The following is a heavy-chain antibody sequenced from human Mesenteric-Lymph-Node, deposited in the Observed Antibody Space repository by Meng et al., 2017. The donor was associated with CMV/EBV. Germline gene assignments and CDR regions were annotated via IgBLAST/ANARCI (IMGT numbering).Heavy chain of an antibody. Sequence: CTVSGGCVSSGSYFWSWIRQPPGKGLEWIGYISYSGSTNYNPSLKSRVTISLDASKNQFSLKLSSVTAADTAVYYCARDLAAADFDYWGQGTLVTVSS. CDR3: ARDLAAADFDY. J-gene: IGHJ4*02. V-gene: IGHV4-61*01. CDR1: GGCVSSGSYF. D-gene: IGHD6-13*01. CDR2: ISYSGST.